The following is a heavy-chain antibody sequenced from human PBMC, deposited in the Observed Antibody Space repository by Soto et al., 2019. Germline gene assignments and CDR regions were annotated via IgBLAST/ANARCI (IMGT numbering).Heavy chain of an antibody. D-gene: IGHD3-9*01. CDR3: AKQGRYFDWPGPFDY. Sequence: PGGSLRLSCAASGFTFSSYGMHWVRQAPGKGLEWVAVISYDGSNKYYADSVKGRFTISRDNSKNTLYLQMNSLRAEDTAVYYCAKQGRYFDWPGPFDYWGQGTLVTVSS. V-gene: IGHV3-30*18. CDR1: GFTFSSYG. CDR2: ISYDGSNK. J-gene: IGHJ4*02.